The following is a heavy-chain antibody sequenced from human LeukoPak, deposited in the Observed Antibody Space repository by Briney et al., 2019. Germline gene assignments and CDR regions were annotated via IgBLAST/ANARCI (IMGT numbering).Heavy chain of an antibody. CDR3: ARAPGVDTAEAFDY. CDR2: IYYSGST. J-gene: IGHJ4*02. D-gene: IGHD5-18*01. CDR1: GGSISSYY. Sequence: PSETLSLTCTVSGGSISSYYWSWIRQPPGKGLEWIGYIYYSGSTNYNPSLKSRVTISVDRSKNQFSLKLSSVTAADTAVYYCARAPGVDTAEAFDYWGQGTLVTVSS. V-gene: IGHV4-59*12.